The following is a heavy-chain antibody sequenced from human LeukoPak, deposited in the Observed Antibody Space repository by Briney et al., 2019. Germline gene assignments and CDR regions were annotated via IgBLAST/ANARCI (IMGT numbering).Heavy chain of an antibody. J-gene: IGHJ4*02. CDR3: ARGPYKDFWSGYSDY. V-gene: IGHV3-48*01. CDR2: ISSSSTTI. D-gene: IGHD3-3*01. CDR1: GFTFSSYS. Sequence: GGSLRLSCSASGFTFSSYSMNWVRQAPGKGLEWVSFISSSSTTIYYADSVKGRFTISRDNAKNSLYLQMNSLRVADTAVYYCARGPYKDFWSGYSDYWGQGTLVTVSS.